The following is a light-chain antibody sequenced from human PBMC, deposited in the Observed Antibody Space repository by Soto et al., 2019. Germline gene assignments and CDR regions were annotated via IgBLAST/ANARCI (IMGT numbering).Light chain of an antibody. CDR2: GAS. CDR1: QSLSNNY. J-gene: IGKJ5*01. V-gene: IGKV3-20*01. CDR3: QQFGSSVT. Sequence: EVVLTQSPGTLSLSPGERATLSCRASQSLSNNYLAWYQQKPGQAPRLLIYGASTRATGIPDRFSGSGSGTDFTLTISRLEPEDFAVFYCQQFGSSVTFGQGTRLEIK.